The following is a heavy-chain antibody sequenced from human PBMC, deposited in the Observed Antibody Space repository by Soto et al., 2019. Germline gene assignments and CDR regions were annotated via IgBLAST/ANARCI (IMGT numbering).Heavy chain of an antibody. CDR3: ARLFDTSGWYDY. V-gene: IGHV5-51*01. CDR2: IYPGDSDT. D-gene: IGHD6-19*01. Sequence: PGASLKISCKGSGYSFAGYWITWVCQKPGKGLERMGIIYPGDSDTRYSPSFQGQVTISADKSITTTYLQWSSLKASDTAIHYCARLFDTSGWYDYWGQGTLVTVSS. J-gene: IGHJ4*02. CDR1: GYSFAGYW.